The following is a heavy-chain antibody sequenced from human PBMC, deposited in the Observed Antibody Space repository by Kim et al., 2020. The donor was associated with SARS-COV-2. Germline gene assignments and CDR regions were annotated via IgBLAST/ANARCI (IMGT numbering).Heavy chain of an antibody. Sequence: SETLSLTCTVSGGSISSSSYYWGWIRQPPGKGLEWIGSIYYSGSTYYNPSLKIRVTIYVDTSKNQFSLKLSSVTAADTAVYYCARHSRIVVVPAAILAWGQGTLVPVSS. D-gene: IGHD2-2*01. V-gene: IGHV4-39*01. CDR2: IYYSGST. CDR3: ARHSRIVVVPAAILA. CDR1: GGSISSSSYY. J-gene: IGHJ4*02.